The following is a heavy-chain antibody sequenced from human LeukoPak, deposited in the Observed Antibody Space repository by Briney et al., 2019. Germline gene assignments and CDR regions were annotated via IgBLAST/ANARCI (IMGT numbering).Heavy chain of an antibody. J-gene: IGHJ4*02. Sequence: GGSLRLSCAASGFTFSSYVMSWVRQAPGKGLEWVSVISGSGGSTHYIDSVKGRFTISRDNSKNTLYLQMNSLRAEDTAVYYCAKDREVTIFGVVISNDYWGQGTLVTVSS. CDR1: GFTFSSYV. V-gene: IGHV3-23*01. CDR2: ISGSGGST. D-gene: IGHD3-3*01. CDR3: AKDREVTIFGVVISNDY.